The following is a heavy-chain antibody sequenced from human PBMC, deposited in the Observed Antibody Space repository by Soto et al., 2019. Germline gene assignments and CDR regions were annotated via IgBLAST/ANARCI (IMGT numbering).Heavy chain of an antibody. CDR2: ISGSGRVT. D-gene: IGHD6-13*01. Sequence: EVQLLESGGGLVKPGGSLRLSCAASGFTFRSYGLSWVRQAPGKGLEWVSDISGSGRVTNYADSVKRRFTISRDNSNTTLSLQMDSLRAEDTAVYYCAKGGVAAARGYFDHWGQGTRVTVSS. J-gene: IGHJ4*02. CDR1: GFTFRSYG. V-gene: IGHV3-23*01. CDR3: AKGGVAAARGYFDH.